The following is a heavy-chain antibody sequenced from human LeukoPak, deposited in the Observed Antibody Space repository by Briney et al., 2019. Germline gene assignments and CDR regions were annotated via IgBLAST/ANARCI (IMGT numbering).Heavy chain of an antibody. Sequence: KPSETLSLTCTVSGGSLSSYYWSWIRQPPGKGLEWIGYVFYTGSTNYNPSLKSRVTISVDTSKNQFSLELSSVTAADTAMYYCARVDGDWGRGTLVTVSS. D-gene: IGHD4-17*01. CDR2: VFYTGST. J-gene: IGHJ4*02. V-gene: IGHV4-59*08. CDR1: GGSLSSYY. CDR3: ARVDGD.